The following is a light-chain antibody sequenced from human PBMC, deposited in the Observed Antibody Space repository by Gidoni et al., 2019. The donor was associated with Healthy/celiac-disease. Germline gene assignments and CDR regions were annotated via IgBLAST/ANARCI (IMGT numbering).Light chain of an antibody. CDR2: DVS. J-gene: IGLJ2*01. CDR3: SSYTSRSTLV. V-gene: IGLV2-14*03. Sequence: QSALTQPASVSGSPGQSITISCTGTSSDVGGYNYVSWYQQHPGKAPKLMIYDVSNRPSGVSTRFSGSTSGNTASLTISGLQAEDEADYSCSSYTSRSTLVFGGGTKLTVL. CDR1: SSDVGGYNY.